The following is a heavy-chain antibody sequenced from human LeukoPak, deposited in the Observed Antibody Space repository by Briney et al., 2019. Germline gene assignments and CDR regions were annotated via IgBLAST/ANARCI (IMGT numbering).Heavy chain of an antibody. CDR1: GFTSGNYW. Sequence: GGSLRLSCVASGFTSGNYWMHWVRQAPGKGPEWVSRIDDDGTDTDYAVSVKGRFTISRDNAKNTLYLQMNSLRGEDTAVYYCARGMLSSAGYHWYYYMDVWGKGAMVTVSS. V-gene: IGHV3-74*01. CDR2: IDDDGTDT. D-gene: IGHD3-3*01. CDR3: ARGMLSSAGYHWYYYMDV. J-gene: IGHJ6*03.